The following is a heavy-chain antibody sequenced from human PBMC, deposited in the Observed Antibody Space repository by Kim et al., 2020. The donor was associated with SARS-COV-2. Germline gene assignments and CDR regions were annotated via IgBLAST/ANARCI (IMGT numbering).Heavy chain of an antibody. CDR3: AREVAGTKGGDFDY. J-gene: IGHJ4*02. V-gene: IGHV3-21*01. CDR1: GFTFSSYS. CDR2: ISSSSSYI. Sequence: GGSLRLSCAASGFTFSSYSMNWVRQAPGKGLEWVSSISSSSSYIYYADSVKGRFTISRDNAKNSLYLQMNSLRAEDTAVYYCAREVAGTKGGDFDYWGQGTLVTVSS. D-gene: IGHD1-1*01.